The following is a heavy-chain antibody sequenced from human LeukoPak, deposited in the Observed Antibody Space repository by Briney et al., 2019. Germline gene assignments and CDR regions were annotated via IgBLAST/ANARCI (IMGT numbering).Heavy chain of an antibody. J-gene: IGHJ4*02. CDR2: ISSSSSYI. V-gene: IGHV3-21*01. Sequence: GVSLRRSGSGSGFTFSSYSTDWLRQAPGKGLEWGSSISSSSSYIDYADSGKVRLTISRDNGKNSLYLQMNSQRADDTAVYYCARQVWFGEPVDYWGQGTLVTVSS. CDR3: ARQVWFGEPVDY. CDR1: GFTFSSYS. D-gene: IGHD3-10*01.